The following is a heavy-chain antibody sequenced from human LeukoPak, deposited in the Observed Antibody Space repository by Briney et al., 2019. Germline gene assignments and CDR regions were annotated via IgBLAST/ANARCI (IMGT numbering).Heavy chain of an antibody. V-gene: IGHV3-48*04. J-gene: IGHJ4*01. CDR2: ISSGSSTI. CDR1: GFTFNTYS. Sequence: GGSLRLSCAASGFTFNTYSMDWVRQAPGKGLEWVSYISSGSSTIYYADSVKGRFTISRDIAKNSLYLQLNSLRAEDTAVYYCARGRGYSSGTLGYWGQGTLVTVSS. CDR3: ARGRGYSSGTLGY. D-gene: IGHD5-18*01.